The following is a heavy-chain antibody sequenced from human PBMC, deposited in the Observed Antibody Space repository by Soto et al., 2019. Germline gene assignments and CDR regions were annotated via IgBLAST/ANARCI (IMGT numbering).Heavy chain of an antibody. CDR3: TTGWSSKDY. J-gene: IGHJ4*02. D-gene: IGHD3-3*01. CDR2: IKSKADGGTT. CDR1: GFIFSNAW. Sequence: PGGSLRLSCAASGFIFSNAWMSWFRQAPGKGLEWVGRIKSKADGGTTNYAAPVKGRFNISRDGSKNTLYLQMNGLKTEDTAVYYCTTGWSSKDYWGQGTLGTVSS. V-gene: IGHV3-15*01.